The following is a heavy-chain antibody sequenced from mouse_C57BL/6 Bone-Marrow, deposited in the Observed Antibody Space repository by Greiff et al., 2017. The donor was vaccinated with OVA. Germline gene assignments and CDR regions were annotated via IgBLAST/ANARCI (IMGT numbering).Heavy chain of an antibody. D-gene: IGHD4-1*01. CDR2: ISNGGGST. J-gene: IGHJ2*01. Sequence: VQLVESGGGLVQPGGSLKLSCAASGFTFSDYYMYWVRQTPEKRLEWVAYISNGGGSTYYPDTVKGRFTISRDNAKNTLYLQMSRLKSEDTAMYYCARHNWDYFDYWGQGTTLTVSS. CDR3: ARHNWDYFDY. CDR1: GFTFSDYY. V-gene: IGHV5-12*01.